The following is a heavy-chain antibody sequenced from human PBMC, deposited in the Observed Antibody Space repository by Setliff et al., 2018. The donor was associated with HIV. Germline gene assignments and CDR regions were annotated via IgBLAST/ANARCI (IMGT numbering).Heavy chain of an antibody. CDR1: GGSSSSSSFY. D-gene: IGHD3-16*02. V-gene: IGHV4-39*01. Sequence: SETLSLTCTVSGGSSSSSSFYWGWIRQPPGKGLEWIGNIYRSGSTYYNPSLRSRVTISVDTSKNQFYLNLNSVTDADTALYYCARHNDSDYVWGSYRPDGFDIWGQGTTVTVSS. CDR2: IYRSGST. CDR3: ARHNDSDYVWGSYRPDGFDI. J-gene: IGHJ3*02.